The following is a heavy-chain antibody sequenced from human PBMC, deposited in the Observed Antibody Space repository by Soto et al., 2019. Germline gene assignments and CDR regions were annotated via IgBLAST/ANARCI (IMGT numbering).Heavy chain of an antibody. CDR2: IIPIFGTA. Sequence: SVKVSCKASGGTFSSYAISWVRQAPGQGLEWMGGIIPIFGTANYAQKFQGRVTITADESTSTAYMELSSLRVEDTAVYYCARHRDGGTYTYIDHWGPGTLVTVSS. J-gene: IGHJ4*02. CDR3: ARHRDGGTYTYIDH. V-gene: IGHV1-69*13. D-gene: IGHD3-10*01. CDR1: GGTFSSYA.